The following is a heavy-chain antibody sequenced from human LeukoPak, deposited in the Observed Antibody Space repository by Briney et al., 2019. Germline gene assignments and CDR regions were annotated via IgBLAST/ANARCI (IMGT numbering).Heavy chain of an antibody. Sequence: GGSLRLSCAASGFTVSSNYMSWVRQAPGKGLEWVSVIYSGGSTYYAGSVKGRFTISRDNSKNTLYLQMNSLRAEDTAVYYCARVKVKYYGMDVWGQGTTVTVSS. CDR1: GFTVSSNY. V-gene: IGHV3-66*01. CDR3: ARVKVKYYGMDV. J-gene: IGHJ6*02. CDR2: IYSGGST.